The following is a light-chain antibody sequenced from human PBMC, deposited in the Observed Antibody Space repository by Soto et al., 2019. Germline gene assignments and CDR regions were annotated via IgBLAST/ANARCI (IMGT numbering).Light chain of an antibody. Sequence: EIVLTQSPGTLSLYPGERAALSCRASQSVSSNYLAWYQQKPGQAPRLLIYGASSRATGIPDRFSGSGSGTDFTLTISSLQPEDFATYYCQQSYSTPQTFGQGTKVDIK. J-gene: IGKJ1*01. CDR2: GAS. CDR1: QSVSSNY. CDR3: QQSYSTPQT. V-gene: IGKV3-20*01.